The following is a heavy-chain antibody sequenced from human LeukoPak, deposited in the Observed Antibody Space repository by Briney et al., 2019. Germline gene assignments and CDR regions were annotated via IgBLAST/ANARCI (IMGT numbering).Heavy chain of an antibody. CDR3: AKDSESYYSYVDY. D-gene: IGHD5-18*01. CDR2: IPYDGSNK. Sequence: GGSLRLSFAASGFTFSSYGFHWVRQAPGKGLEWVTSIPYDGSNKNYVDSVKGRSTLSRDISKNPLYLLMNSLRVEDAAVYYCAKDSESYYSYVDYWGQGTLVTVSS. J-gene: IGHJ4*02. CDR1: GFTFSSYG. V-gene: IGHV3-30*02.